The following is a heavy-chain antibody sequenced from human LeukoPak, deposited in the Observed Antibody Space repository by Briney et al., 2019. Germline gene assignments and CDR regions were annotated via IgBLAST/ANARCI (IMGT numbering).Heavy chain of an antibody. J-gene: IGHJ5*02. CDR1: GFTFSSYW. CDR3: ARDLMVRGLFWFDP. D-gene: IGHD3-10*01. V-gene: IGHV3-7*01. CDR2: IKQDGSEK. Sequence: GGSLRLSCAASGFTFSSYWMSWVRRAPGKGLEWVANIKQDGSEKYYVDSVKGRFTISRDNAKNSLYLQMNSLRAEDTAVYYCARDLMVRGLFWFDPWGQGTLVTVSS.